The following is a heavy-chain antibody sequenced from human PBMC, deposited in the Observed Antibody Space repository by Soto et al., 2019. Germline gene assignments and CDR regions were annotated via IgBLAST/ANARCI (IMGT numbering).Heavy chain of an antibody. CDR1: GYTFTNYG. D-gene: IGHD3-22*01. V-gene: IGHV1-69*04. CDR3: ARDPTQPYDSSGYPLDY. Sequence: ASVKVSCKASGYTFTNYGISWVRQAPGQGLEWMGRIIPILGIANYAQKFQGRVTITADKSTSTAYMELSSLRSEDTAVYYCARDPTQPYDSSGYPLDYWGQGTLVTVSS. CDR2: IIPILGIA. J-gene: IGHJ4*02.